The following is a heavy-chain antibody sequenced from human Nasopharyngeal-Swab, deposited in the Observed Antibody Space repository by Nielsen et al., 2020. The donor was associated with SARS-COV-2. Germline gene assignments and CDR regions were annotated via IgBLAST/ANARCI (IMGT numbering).Heavy chain of an antibody. CDR2: IKQDGSEK. J-gene: IGHJ3*02. Sequence: GESLKISCAASGFTFSSYWMSWVRQAPGKGLEWVANIKQDGSEKYYVDSVKGRFTISRDNAKNSLYLQMNSLRAEDTAVYYCAGEAPIGYCSSTSCYTGNAFDIWGQGTMVTVSS. CDR3: AGEAPIGYCSSTSCYTGNAFDI. D-gene: IGHD2-2*02. V-gene: IGHV3-7*01. CDR1: GFTFSSYW.